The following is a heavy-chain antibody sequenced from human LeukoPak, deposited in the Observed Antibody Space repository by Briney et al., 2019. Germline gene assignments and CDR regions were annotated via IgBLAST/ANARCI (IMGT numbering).Heavy chain of an antibody. CDR3: AKEGDEFRGYLDV. D-gene: IGHD3-16*01. Sequence: PGGSLRLSCAASGFTFSRLGMQWVRQAPGKGLEWVAVIHNDGTMGQYADSAKGRFTISKDFSRNTLYLQMNSLRDDDTAVYYCAKEGDEFRGYLDVWGKGTTVTVSS. V-gene: IGHV3-30*02. CDR2: IHNDGTMG. CDR1: GFTFSRLG. J-gene: IGHJ6*04.